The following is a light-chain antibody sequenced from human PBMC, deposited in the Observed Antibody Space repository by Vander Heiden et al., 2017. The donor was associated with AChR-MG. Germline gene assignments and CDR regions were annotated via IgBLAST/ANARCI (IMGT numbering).Light chain of an antibody. Sequence: SYEPTQPPPVSVSPGQTARITCSGDALADQYGHWYQQKAGQAPVLVIYKDNERPSGIPERFSGSSSGTEVTLTISGVQAEDEADYYCQSTDSSGTNWVFGGGTKVTVV. CDR2: KDN. CDR3: QSTDSSGTNWV. V-gene: IGLV3-25*03. CDR1: ALADQY. J-gene: IGLJ3*02.